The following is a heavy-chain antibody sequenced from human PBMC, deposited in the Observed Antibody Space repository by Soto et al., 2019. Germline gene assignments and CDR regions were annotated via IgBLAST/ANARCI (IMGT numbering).Heavy chain of an antibody. CDR2: IYYSGST. J-gene: IGHJ4*02. D-gene: IGHD4-17*01. V-gene: IGHV4-31*03. CDR1: GGSISSGGYY. Sequence: SETLSLTCTVSGGSISSGGYYWSWIRQHPGKGLEWIGYIYYSGSTYYNPSLKSRVTISVDTSKNQFSLKLSSVTAADTAVYYCARARRTVTTWDYWGQGTLVTVSS. CDR3: ARARRTVTTWDY.